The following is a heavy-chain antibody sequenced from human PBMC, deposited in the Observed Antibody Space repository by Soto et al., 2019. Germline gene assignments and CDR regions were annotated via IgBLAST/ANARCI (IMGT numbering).Heavy chain of an antibody. CDR2: INPNSGGT. D-gene: IGHD2-15*01. Sequence: ASVKVSCKASGYTFTGYYMHWVRQAPGQGLEWMGWINPNSGGTNYAQKFQGWVTMTRDTSISTAYMELSRLRSNDTAVYYCARGQTYCSGGSCYPGYYYYYYGMDVWGQGTTVTVS. CDR1: GYTFTGYY. V-gene: IGHV1-2*04. CDR3: ARGQTYCSGGSCYPGYYYYYYGMDV. J-gene: IGHJ6*02.